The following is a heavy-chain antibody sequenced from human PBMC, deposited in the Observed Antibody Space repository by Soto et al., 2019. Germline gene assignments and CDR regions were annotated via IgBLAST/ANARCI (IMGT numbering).Heavy chain of an antibody. D-gene: IGHD3-10*01. V-gene: IGHV4-59*12. CDR1: GDSIRGDY. J-gene: IGHJ4*02. CDR3: AREPVI. CDR2: ISYSGST. Sequence: PSETLSLTCTASGDSIRGDYWSWIRQPPGKRLEWIAYISYSGSTYYNPSLKSRVTISVDTSKNQFSLKMTSVTAADTAVYYCAREPVIWGQGTLVTVSS.